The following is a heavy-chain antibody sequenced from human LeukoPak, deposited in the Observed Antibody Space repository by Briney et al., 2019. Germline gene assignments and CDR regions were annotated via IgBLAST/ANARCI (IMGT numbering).Heavy chain of an antibody. CDR3: ARGVRWLQLSYFHY. V-gene: IGHV4-31*03. CDR1: SGSISSGVYY. J-gene: IGHJ4*02. D-gene: IGHD5-24*01. Sequence: PSQTLSLTCPVSSGSISSGVYYWSWIRQHPGKGLEWIGYIYYSGSTYYNPSLKSRVTISVDTSKNQFSLKLSSVTAADTAVYYCARGVRWLQLSYFHYWGQGTLVTVSS. CDR2: IYYSGST.